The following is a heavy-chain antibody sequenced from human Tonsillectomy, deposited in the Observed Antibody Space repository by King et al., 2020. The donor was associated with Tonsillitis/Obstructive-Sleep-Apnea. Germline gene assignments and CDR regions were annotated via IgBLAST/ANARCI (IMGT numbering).Heavy chain of an antibody. CDR2: ISAYNGNT. CDR3: AREEGLVGATAFADY. D-gene: IGHD1-26*01. V-gene: IGHV1-18*01. J-gene: IGHJ4*02. CDR1: GYTFTSYG. Sequence: QLVQSGAEVKKPGASAKVSCKASGYTFTSYGISWVRQAPGQGLERMGWISAYNGNTNYAQKLQGRVTMTTDTSTSTAYMELRSLRSDETAVYCCAREEGLVGATAFADYWGQGTLVTVSS.